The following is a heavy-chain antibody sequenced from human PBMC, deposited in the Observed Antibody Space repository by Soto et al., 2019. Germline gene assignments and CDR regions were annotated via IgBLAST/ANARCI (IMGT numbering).Heavy chain of an antibody. D-gene: IGHD6-13*01. CDR1: GFTFSSYS. CDR3: ARDLSSSWHGGGAFDI. Sequence: GGSLRLSCAASGFTFSSYSMNWVRQAPGKGLEWVSSISSSSSYIYYADSVKGRFTISRDNAKNSLYLQMNSLRAEDTAVYYCARDLSSSWHGGGAFDIWGQGTMVTVSS. V-gene: IGHV3-21*01. J-gene: IGHJ3*02. CDR2: ISSSSSYI.